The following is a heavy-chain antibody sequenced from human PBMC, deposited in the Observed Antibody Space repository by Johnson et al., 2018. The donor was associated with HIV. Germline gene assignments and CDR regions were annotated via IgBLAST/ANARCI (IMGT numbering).Heavy chain of an antibody. CDR2: IYSGGST. V-gene: IGHV3-66*01. CDR1: GFTVSSNY. D-gene: IGHD4-11*01. CDR3: ARGSTVTTLSGAFDI. J-gene: IGHJ3*02. Sequence: EQLVESGGGVVQPGRSLRLSCAASGFTVSSNYMSWVRQAPGKGLEWVSVIYSGGSTYYADSVKGRFTISRDNSKNTLYLQMNSLRADDTAVYYCARGSTVTTLSGAFDIWGQGTLVTVSS.